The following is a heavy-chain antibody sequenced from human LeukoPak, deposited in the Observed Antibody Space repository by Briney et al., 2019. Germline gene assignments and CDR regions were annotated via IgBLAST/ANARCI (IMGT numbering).Heavy chain of an antibody. CDR1: GFTFSGYA. CDR3: AKHQDYGAFDI. J-gene: IGHJ3*02. CDR2: ISGSGGST. Sequence: GGSLRLSCAASGFTFSGYAMSWVRQAPGKGLERVSTISGSGGSTYYADSVKGRFTISRDNSKNTLYLQMNSLRAEDTAVYYCAKHQDYGAFDIWGQGTMLTVSS. D-gene: IGHD4-17*01. V-gene: IGHV3-23*01.